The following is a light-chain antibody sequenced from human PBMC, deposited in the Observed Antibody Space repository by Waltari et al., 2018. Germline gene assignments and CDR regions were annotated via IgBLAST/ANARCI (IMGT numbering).Light chain of an antibody. CDR1: QSVLYSPNNKNY. Sequence: DIVMTQSPDSLAVSLGERATVNCKSSQSVLYSPNNKNYLAWYQQKPGQPPKLLIYWASTRESRVPDRFSGSGSGTDFTLTISSLQPEDFATYYCQQSDSLPLTFGGGTKVEIK. V-gene: IGKV4-1*01. CDR3: QQSDSLPLT. J-gene: IGKJ4*01. CDR2: WAS.